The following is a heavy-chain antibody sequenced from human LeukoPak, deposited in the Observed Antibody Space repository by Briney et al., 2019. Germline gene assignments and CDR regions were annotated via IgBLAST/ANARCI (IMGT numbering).Heavy chain of an antibody. CDR3: ARSRAVAGTSYFDY. V-gene: IGHV1-18*04. CDR2: ISAYNGNT. J-gene: IGHJ4*02. CDR1: GYTFTSYY. Sequence: AASVKVSCKASGYTFTSYYMHWVRQAPGQGLEWMGWISAYNGNTNYAQKLQGRVTMTTDTSTSTAYMELRSLRSDDTAVYYCARSRAVAGTSYFDYWGQGTLVTVSS. D-gene: IGHD6-19*01.